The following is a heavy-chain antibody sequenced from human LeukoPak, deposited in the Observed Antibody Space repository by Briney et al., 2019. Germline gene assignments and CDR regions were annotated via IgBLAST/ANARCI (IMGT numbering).Heavy chain of an antibody. D-gene: IGHD1-26*01. CDR3: ARVGSGTPEDYFDY. J-gene: IGHJ4*02. Sequence: ASVKVSCKASGYIFTSYDINWVRQATGQGLEWMGWMNPNSGNTGYAQKFQGRVTMTRNTSISTAYMELSSLRSEDTAVYYCARVGSGTPEDYFDYWGQGTLVTVSS. V-gene: IGHV1-8*01. CDR2: MNPNSGNT. CDR1: GYIFTSYD.